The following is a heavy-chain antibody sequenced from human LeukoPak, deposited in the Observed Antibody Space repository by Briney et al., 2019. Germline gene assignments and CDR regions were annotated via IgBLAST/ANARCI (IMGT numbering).Heavy chain of an antibody. CDR2: INPNSGGT. CDR3: ARDLAHQWGYSYGYSDFSYYFDY. V-gene: IGHV1-2*02. D-gene: IGHD5-18*01. J-gene: IGHJ4*02. Sequence: ASVKVSCKASGYTFTGYYMHWVRQAPGQGLEWMGWINPNSGGTNYAQKFQGRVTMTRDTSISTAYMELSRLRSDDTAVYYCARDLAHQWGYSYGYSDFSYYFDYWGQGTLVTVSS. CDR1: GYTFTGYY.